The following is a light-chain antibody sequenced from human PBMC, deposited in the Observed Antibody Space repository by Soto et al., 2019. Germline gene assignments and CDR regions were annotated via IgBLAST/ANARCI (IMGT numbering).Light chain of an antibody. J-gene: IGKJ1*01. CDR2: AVS. CDR3: QQGDNWPWT. V-gene: IGKV3D-15*01. CDR1: QSVINN. Sequence: EIVMTQAPATLSVSPGERATLSCRASQSVINNLGWYQQKPGQAPRLLIYAVSTRATGIPARFSGSGSGTEFTLTISSLQSEDFAVYYCQQGDNWPWTFGQGTKVEIK.